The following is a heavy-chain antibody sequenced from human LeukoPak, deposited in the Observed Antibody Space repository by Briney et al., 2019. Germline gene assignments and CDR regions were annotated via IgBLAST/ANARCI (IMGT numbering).Heavy chain of an antibody. CDR2: ITDTGSSI. CDR1: GFPFNSYS. CDR3: ARDWGLYGDYVRRLDY. Sequence: GGSLRLSCVASGFPFNSYSMNWVRQAPGKGLEWLSYITDTGSSIFYAESVKGRFTISRDNSKNTLYLQMNSLRAEDTAVYYCARDWGLYGDYVRRLDYWGQGTLVTVSS. D-gene: IGHD4-17*01. J-gene: IGHJ4*02. V-gene: IGHV3-48*01.